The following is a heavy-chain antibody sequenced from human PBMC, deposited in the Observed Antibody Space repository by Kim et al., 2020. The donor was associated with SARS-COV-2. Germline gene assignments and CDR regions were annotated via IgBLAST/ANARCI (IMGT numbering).Heavy chain of an antibody. Sequence: SETLSLTCTVSGASISNSNYYWSWIRQHPEKGLEWIGYITYSGSTSYNPSLKSRVNMSVDTSKNQFSLRLSSLTAADMALYYCARGAAGLDVFYYYYMDVWGKGTTVTVSS. CDR2: ITYSGST. D-gene: IGHD2-2*03. CDR1: GASISNSNYY. J-gene: IGHJ6*03. V-gene: IGHV4-31*03. CDR3: ARGAAGLDVFYYYYMDV.